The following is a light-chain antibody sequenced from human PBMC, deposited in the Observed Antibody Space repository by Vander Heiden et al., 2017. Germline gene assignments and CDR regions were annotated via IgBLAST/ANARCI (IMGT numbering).Light chain of an antibody. CDR2: MSS. Sequence: SILTQPPTASGTPGQRVSIYCSGSRSNIATNYVYWYQQLPGTAPKLLIYMSSQRPSGVPDLFSGSKSGTSASLAISGLRSEDEADYYCASVDESPSRVVFRGGTKLTVL. CDR1: RSNIATNY. V-gene: IGLV1-47*01. J-gene: IGLJ2*01. CDR3: ASVDESPSRVV.